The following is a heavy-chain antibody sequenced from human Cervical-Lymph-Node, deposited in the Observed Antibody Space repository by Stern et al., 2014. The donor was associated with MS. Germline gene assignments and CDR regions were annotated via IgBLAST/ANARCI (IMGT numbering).Heavy chain of an antibody. J-gene: IGHJ6*02. Sequence: VQLVQSGAEVKKPGASVKVSCKASGNTFTSYQMHWVRQIPGQGLEWMGIINPSGGSTSYAKKFQGRVTMTRDTSTSTVYMELSSLRSEDTAVYYCAREVAGHRLGMMDVWGQGTTVTVSS. D-gene: IGHD6-19*01. CDR3: AREVAGHRLGMMDV. CDR2: INPSGGST. CDR1: GNTFTSYQ. V-gene: IGHV1-46*01.